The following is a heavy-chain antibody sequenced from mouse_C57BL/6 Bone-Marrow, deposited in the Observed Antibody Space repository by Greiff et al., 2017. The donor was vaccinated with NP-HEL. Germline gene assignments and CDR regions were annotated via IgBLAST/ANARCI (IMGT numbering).Heavy chain of an antibody. CDR3: ARGGLAWFAD. J-gene: IGHJ3*01. D-gene: IGHD4-1*01. V-gene: IGHV1-81*01. CDR1: GYTFTSYG. CDR2: IYPRSGNT. Sequence: VQLQQSGAELARPGASVKLSCKASGYTFTSYGISWVKQRTGQGLEWIGEIYPRSGNTYYNEKFKGKATLTADKSSSTAYMELRSLTSEDSAVYFCARGGLAWFADWGQGALVTVSA.